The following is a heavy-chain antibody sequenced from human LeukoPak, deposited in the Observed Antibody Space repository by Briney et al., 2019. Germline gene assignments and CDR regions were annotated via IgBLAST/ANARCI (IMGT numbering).Heavy chain of an antibody. CDR3: AKDRRILQWLGPPDY. CDR2: ISYDGSNK. CDR1: GFTFSSYG. V-gene: IGHV3-30*18. Sequence: GGSLRLSCAASGFTFSSYGMPWVRQAPGKGLEWVAVISYDGSNKYYADSVKGRFTISRDNSKNTLYLQMNSLRAEDTAVYYCAKDRRILQWLGPPDYWGQGTLVTVSS. D-gene: IGHD6-19*01. J-gene: IGHJ4*02.